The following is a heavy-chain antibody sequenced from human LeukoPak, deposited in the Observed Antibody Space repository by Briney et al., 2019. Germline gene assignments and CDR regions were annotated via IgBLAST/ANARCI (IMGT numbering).Heavy chain of an antibody. J-gene: IGHJ4*02. D-gene: IGHD6-19*01. CDR3: AREAVVLTLGY. CDR1: GFTFSSYA. CDR2: ISYDGSNK. Sequence: GRSLRLSCAASGFTFSSYAMHWVRQAPGKGLEWVAVISYDGSNKYYADSVKGRFTISRDNSKNTLYLQMNSLRAEDTAVYYCAREAVVLTLGYWGQGTLVTVSS. V-gene: IGHV3-30*04.